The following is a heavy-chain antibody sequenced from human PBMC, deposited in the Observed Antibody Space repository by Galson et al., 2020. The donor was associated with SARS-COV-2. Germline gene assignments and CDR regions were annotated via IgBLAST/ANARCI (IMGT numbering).Heavy chain of an antibody. Sequence: GESLKISCAASGFTFSSYAMHWVRQAPGKGLEWVAVIWYDGSNKYYADSVKGRFTISRDNSKNTLYLQMGSLRVEDTAVYYCAVEAYYDNSNSPFDFWGHGTLVSVSS. CDR2: IWYDGSNK. V-gene: IGHV3-33*08. CDR3: AVEAYYDNSNSPFDF. CDR1: GFTFSSYA. D-gene: IGHD3-22*01. J-gene: IGHJ4*01.